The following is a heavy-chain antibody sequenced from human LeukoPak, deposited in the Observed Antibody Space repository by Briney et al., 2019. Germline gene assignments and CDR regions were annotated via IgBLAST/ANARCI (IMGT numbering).Heavy chain of an antibody. CDR2: IYYSGST. CDR1: GGSISSYY. V-gene: IGHV4-59*01. D-gene: IGHD5-24*01. Sequence: SETLSLTCTVSGGSISSYYWSWIRQPPGKGLEWIGYIYYSGSTNYNPSPKSRVTISVDTSKNQFSLKLSSVTAADTAVYYCARSRGERWLQFDAFDIWGQGTMVTVSS. J-gene: IGHJ3*02. CDR3: ARSRGERWLQFDAFDI.